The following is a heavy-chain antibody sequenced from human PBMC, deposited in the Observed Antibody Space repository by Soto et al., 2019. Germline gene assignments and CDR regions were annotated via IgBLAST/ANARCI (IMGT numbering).Heavy chain of an antibody. V-gene: IGHV4-30-4*01. CDR1: GGSISSGDYY. D-gene: IGHD3-10*01. Sequence: QVQLQESGPGLVKPSQTLSLTCTVSGGSISSGDYYWSWIRQPPGKGLEWIGYIYYSGSTYYNPSLKSRVTISVDPSKNQFPLKLSSVPAADTAVYYCARSTRDGGDAFDIWGQGTMVTVSS. CDR3: ARSTRDGGDAFDI. J-gene: IGHJ3*02. CDR2: IYYSGST.